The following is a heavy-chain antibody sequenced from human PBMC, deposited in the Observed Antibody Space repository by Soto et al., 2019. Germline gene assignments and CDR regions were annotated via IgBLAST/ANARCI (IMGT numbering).Heavy chain of an antibody. Sequence: SETLSLTCAVYGGSFSGYYWSWIRQPPGKGLEWIGEINHSGSTNYNPSLKSRVTISVDTSKNQFSLKLSSVTAADTAVYYCARSDCSSTSCYKEAFDIWGQGTMVTVSS. V-gene: IGHV4-34*01. J-gene: IGHJ3*02. CDR1: GGSFSGYY. CDR3: ARSDCSSTSCYKEAFDI. D-gene: IGHD2-2*02. CDR2: INHSGST.